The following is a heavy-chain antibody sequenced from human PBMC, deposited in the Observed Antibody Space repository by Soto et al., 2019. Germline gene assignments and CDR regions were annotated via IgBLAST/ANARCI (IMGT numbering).Heavy chain of an antibody. CDR3: ARTYSGRNAFDI. Sequence: ASVKVSCKASGYTFTGYYVHWVRQAPGQGLEWMGWINPNSGDTNYAQKFRGRVTMTRDTSISTAYVELSRLRSDDTAVYYCARTYSGRNAFDIWGQGTMVTVSS. V-gene: IGHV1-2*02. D-gene: IGHD5-12*01. CDR2: INPNSGDT. J-gene: IGHJ3*02. CDR1: GYTFTGYY.